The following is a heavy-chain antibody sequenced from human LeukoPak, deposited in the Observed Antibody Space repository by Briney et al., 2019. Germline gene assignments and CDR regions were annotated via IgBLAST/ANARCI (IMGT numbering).Heavy chain of an antibody. V-gene: IGHV3-23*01. CDR2: ISSTSAYT. CDR1: GVTLSSYA. Sequence: GGSLRLSCAASGVTLSSYAMSWARQAPGKGLEWVSRISSTSAYTSYADSVKGRFTISRDNSKSTLCLQMNSLRAEDTAVYYCAKIPDYYDTSGNAFWGQGTLVTVSS. CDR3: AKIPDYYDTSGNAF. D-gene: IGHD3-22*01. J-gene: IGHJ4*02.